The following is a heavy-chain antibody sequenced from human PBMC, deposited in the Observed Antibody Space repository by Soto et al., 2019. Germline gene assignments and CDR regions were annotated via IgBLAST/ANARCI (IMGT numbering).Heavy chain of an antibody. CDR1: GGSISSGGYS. CDR3: ARGGYCSSTSCLDNWFDP. Sequence: SETLSLTCAVSGGSISSGGYSWSWIRQPPGKGLEWIGYIYHSGSTYYNPSLKSRVTISVDRSKNQFSLKLSSVTAADTAVYYCARGGYCSSTSCLDNWFDPWGQGTLVTSPQ. V-gene: IGHV4-30-2*01. CDR2: IYHSGST. J-gene: IGHJ5*02. D-gene: IGHD2-2*01.